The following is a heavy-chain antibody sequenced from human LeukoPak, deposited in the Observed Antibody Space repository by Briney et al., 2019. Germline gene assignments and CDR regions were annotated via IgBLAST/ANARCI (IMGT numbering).Heavy chain of an antibody. J-gene: IGHJ4*02. Sequence: GGSLRLSCAASGFTFSSYGMSWVRQAPGKGLEWVSYISSSGSTIYYADSVKGRFTISRDNAKNSLYLQMNSLRAEDTAVYYCARVHGDYRIDYWGQGTLVTVSS. CDR1: GFTFSSYG. CDR2: ISSSGSTI. CDR3: ARVHGDYRIDY. D-gene: IGHD4-17*01. V-gene: IGHV3-48*04.